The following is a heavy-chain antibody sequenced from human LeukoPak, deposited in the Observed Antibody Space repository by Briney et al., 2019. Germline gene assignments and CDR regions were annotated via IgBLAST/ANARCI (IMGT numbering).Heavy chain of an antibody. CDR3: ARTGSAWYYDFWSGPNWFDP. CDR1: GGSISSYY. J-gene: IGHJ5*02. D-gene: IGHD3-3*01. Sequence: SETLSLTCTVSGGSISSYYWSWIRQPPGKGLEWIGYIYYSGSTNYNPSLKSRVTISVDTSKNQFSLKLSSVTAADTAVYYCARTGSAWYYDFWSGPNWFDPWGQGTLVTVSS. V-gene: IGHV4-59*01. CDR2: IYYSGST.